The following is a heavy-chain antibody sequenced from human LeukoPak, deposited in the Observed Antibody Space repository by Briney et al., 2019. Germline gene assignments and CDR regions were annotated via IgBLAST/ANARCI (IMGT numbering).Heavy chain of an antibody. J-gene: IGHJ4*02. CDR3: ARRGSITMLVASFDF. Sequence: SETLSLTCTVSGGSIRSSRYYGGWIRQPPGKGLEWLGSISYSGSTYYNPSLKSRVTMSVDTSKNQFSLKMSSVTAADTAIYYCARRGSITMLVASFDFWGQGTLVTVSS. D-gene: IGHD3-10*02. V-gene: IGHV4-39*01. CDR1: GGSIRSSRYY. CDR2: ISYSGST.